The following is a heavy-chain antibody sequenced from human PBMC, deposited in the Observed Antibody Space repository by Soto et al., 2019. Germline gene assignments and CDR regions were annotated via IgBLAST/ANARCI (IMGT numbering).Heavy chain of an antibody. D-gene: IGHD1-26*01. CDR1: GGSISSSSYL. Sequence: SETLSLTCTVSGGSISSSSYLWGLIRQPPGKALEWIGSIYFAGSTYYNPSLQSRLTISVDTPKNQFSLKMNSLTAADTAIYYCGGLRRSGSYLHYWGQGTLVTVSS. CDR3: GGLRRSGSYLHY. J-gene: IGHJ4*02. CDR2: IYFAGST. V-gene: IGHV4-39*01.